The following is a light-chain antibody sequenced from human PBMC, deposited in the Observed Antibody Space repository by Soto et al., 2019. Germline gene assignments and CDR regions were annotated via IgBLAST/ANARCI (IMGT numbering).Light chain of an antibody. Sequence: QSALTQPASVSGSPGQSITTSCTGTSSDVGGYNYVSWYQQHPGKAPKLMIYAVSNRPSGVSTRFSGSKSGNTASLTISGLQAEDEADYHCSTYTTSSTLLYVFGTGTKLTVL. CDR3: STYTTSSTLLYV. CDR2: AVS. J-gene: IGLJ1*01. V-gene: IGLV2-14*01. CDR1: SSDVGGYNY.